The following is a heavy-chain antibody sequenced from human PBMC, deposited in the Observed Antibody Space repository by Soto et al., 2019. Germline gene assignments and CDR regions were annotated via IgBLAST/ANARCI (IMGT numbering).Heavy chain of an antibody. Sequence: SVKVSCKACGDTFSSCAISWVRQAPGQGLEWMGGIIPIFGTANYAQKFQGRVTITADESTSTAYMELSSLRSEDTAVYYCARLPLTTVTAYYYYGMDVWGPGTTVTVSS. CDR2: IIPIFGTA. D-gene: IGHD4-17*01. CDR3: ARLPLTTVTAYYYYGMDV. V-gene: IGHV1-69*13. J-gene: IGHJ6*02. CDR1: GDTFSSCA.